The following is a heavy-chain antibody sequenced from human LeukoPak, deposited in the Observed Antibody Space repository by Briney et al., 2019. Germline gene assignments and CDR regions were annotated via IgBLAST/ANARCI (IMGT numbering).Heavy chain of an antibody. CDR2: IYYNGST. D-gene: IGHD5-18*01. CDR1: GGSISSYY. CDR3: ARVLPRGGAMVTYPRWFDP. J-gene: IGHJ5*02. V-gene: IGHV4-59*08. Sequence: SETLSLTCTVSGGSISSYYWSWVRQPPGKGLEWIGYIYYNGSTNYNPSLKSRVTISVDTSKNQFSLKLSSGTAADTAVYHCARVLPRGGAMVTYPRWFDPWGQGTLVTVSS.